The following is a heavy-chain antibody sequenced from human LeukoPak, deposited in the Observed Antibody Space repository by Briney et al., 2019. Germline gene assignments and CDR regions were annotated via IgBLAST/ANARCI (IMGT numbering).Heavy chain of an antibody. J-gene: IGHJ6*03. CDR2: IRYDGSNK. V-gene: IGHV3-30*02. D-gene: IGHD2-2*01. CDR1: GFTFSSYG. Sequence: GGSLRLSCAASGFTFSSYGMHWVRQAPGKGLEWVAFIRYDGSNKYYADSVKGRFTISRDNSKNTLYLQMNSLRAEDTAVYYCAKAPNYYCSSTSCYLRYYYYMDVWGKGTTVTVSS. CDR3: AKAPNYYCSSTSCYLRYYYYMDV.